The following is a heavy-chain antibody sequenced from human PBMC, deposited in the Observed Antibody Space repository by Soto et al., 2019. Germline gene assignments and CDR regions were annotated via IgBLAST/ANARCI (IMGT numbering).Heavy chain of an antibody. J-gene: IGHJ4*02. CDR2: IYYSGNT. CDR3: AREGGESSDGLYYFDS. Sequence: QVQLRESGPGLVKPSQTLSLTCTVSGGSTSSDNYWSWIRQPPGKGLEWIGHIYYSGNTDYNPSLKSRLAISIDTSKNQFSLKLSSVTAADTAVYFCAREGGESSDGLYYFDSWGQGSLVTVSS. V-gene: IGHV4-30-4*01. CDR1: GGSTSSDNY. D-gene: IGHD3-16*01.